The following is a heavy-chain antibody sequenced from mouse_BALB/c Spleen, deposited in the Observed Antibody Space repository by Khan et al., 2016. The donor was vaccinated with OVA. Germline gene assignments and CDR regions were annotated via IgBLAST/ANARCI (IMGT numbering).Heavy chain of an antibody. D-gene: IGHD2-4*01. CDR3: ARKDIYDYDPFAY. Sequence: EVQLQESGPGLVKPSQSLSLTCTVTGYSITSEYAWNLIRQFPGNKLELMGYINYSGNTRFNPSLKSRISITRDTSKNQFFLQLHAVTSEDTATYECARKDIYDYDPFAYWGQGTLVTVSA. V-gene: IGHV3-2*02. J-gene: IGHJ3*01. CDR2: INYSGNT. CDR1: GYSITSEYA.